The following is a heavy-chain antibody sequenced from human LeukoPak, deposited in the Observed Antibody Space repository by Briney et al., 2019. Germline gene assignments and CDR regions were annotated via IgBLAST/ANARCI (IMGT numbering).Heavy chain of an antibody. Sequence: GGSLRLSCTASGLTLGGHDMHWVRQTTGAGLEWVAAVSAGHHAFYAGSVRGRFTVSREDAMNSLFLQMNSLRAGDTAIYYCVREARGYHYTYFDYWGQGSLVTGSS. CDR1: GLTLGGHD. CDR2: VSAGHHA. V-gene: IGHV3-13*01. CDR3: VREARGYHYTYFDY. J-gene: IGHJ4*02. D-gene: IGHD5-18*01.